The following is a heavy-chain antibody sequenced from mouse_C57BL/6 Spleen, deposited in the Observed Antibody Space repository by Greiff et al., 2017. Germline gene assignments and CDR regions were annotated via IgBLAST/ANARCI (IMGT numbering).Heavy chain of an antibody. V-gene: IGHV1-26*01. CDR1: GYTFTDYY. CDR2: INPNNGGT. D-gene: IGHD1-1*01. Sequence: EVQLQQSGPELVKPGASVKISCKASGYTFTDYYMNWVKQSHGKSLEWIGDINPNNGGTSYNQKFKGKATLTVDKSSSTAYMELRSLTSEDSAVYYCASWDYGSSSLDYWGQGTTLTVSS. J-gene: IGHJ2*01. CDR3: ASWDYGSSSLDY.